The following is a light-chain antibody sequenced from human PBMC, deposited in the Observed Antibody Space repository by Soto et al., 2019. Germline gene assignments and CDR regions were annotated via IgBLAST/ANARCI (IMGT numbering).Light chain of an antibody. Sequence: DIVMTQSPDSLAVSLGERATINCKSSQRVLYSSNNKNYLACNQQKPGQPPKLLIYWASTRESGVPDRFSGSGSGTNFPLPISSLQAEDGAVYYCQQYYSTPYTFGQGTKLEIK. V-gene: IGKV4-1*01. CDR1: QRVLYSSNNKNY. CDR2: WAS. CDR3: QQYYSTPYT. J-gene: IGKJ2*01.